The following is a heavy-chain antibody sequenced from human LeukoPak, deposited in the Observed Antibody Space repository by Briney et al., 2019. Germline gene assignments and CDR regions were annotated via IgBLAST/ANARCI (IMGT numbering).Heavy chain of an antibody. CDR2: IYYSGST. CDR1: GGSISSYY. CDR3: ARGGTSWLDY. J-gene: IGHJ4*02. Sequence: SETLSLTCTVSGGSISSYYWSWIRQPPGKGLEWIGYIYYSGSTNYNPSLKSRVTISVDTSKNQFSLKLSSVTAADTAVYYCARGGTSWLDYWGQGTLVTVSS. D-gene: IGHD1/OR15-1a*01. V-gene: IGHV4-59*01.